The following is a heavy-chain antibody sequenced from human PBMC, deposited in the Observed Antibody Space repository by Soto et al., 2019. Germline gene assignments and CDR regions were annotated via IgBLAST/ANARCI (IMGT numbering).Heavy chain of an antibody. J-gene: IGHJ4*02. Sequence: QVPLVQSGAEVKKPGASVKVSCEASGYPFSAFDINWVRQAGGQGLEWMGWMNPDSGDTAFAQRFQDRITMTRSTSISTAYIELSRLTSDDTAVYFCVRLPGGVATPGDDYWGQGTLVTVSS. CDR1: GYPFSAFD. D-gene: IGHD2-15*01. CDR3: VRLPGGVATPGDDY. CDR2: MNPDSGDT. V-gene: IGHV1-8*01.